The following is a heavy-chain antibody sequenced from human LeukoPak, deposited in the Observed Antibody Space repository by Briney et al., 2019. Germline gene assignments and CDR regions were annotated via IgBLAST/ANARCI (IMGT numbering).Heavy chain of an antibody. CDR1: GFTFSNAW. J-gene: IGHJ4*02. Sequence: GGSLRLSCEASGFTFSNAWMSWVRQAPGKGLEWVGRIKSKTDGGTTDYAAPVKGRFTISRDDSKNTLYVQMNSLKTEDTAVYYCTTGPYDYGSGTYYHWGQGTLVTVSS. V-gene: IGHV3-15*01. CDR2: IKSKTDGGTT. D-gene: IGHD3-10*01. CDR3: TTGPYDYGSGTYYH.